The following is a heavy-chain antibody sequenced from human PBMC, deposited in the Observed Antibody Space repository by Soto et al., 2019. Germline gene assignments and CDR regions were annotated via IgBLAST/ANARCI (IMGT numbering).Heavy chain of an antibody. CDR1: CCPIISYY. V-gene: IGHV4-59*01. CDR3: AIDLRGAGTSGHNGMDV. Sequence: SETLSLSCTVSCCPIISYYWSWIMKPPGKGLEWIGYIYYSGSTTYQPSLKSRVTISVDRSQNQFSLELTSVTAADTAVYFCAIDLRGAGTSGHNGMDVWGQGTTVTVS. J-gene: IGHJ6*02. D-gene: IGHD6-19*01. CDR2: IYYSGST.